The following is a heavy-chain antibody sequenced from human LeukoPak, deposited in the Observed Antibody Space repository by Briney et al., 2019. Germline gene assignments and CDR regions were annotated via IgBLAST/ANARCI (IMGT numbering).Heavy chain of an antibody. D-gene: IGHD5-24*01. V-gene: IGHV3-48*03. CDR2: IRGDGSLK. CDR3: ARRLRD. CDR1: GLTFNGFE. J-gene: IGHJ4*02. Sequence: GGSLRLSCVGSGLTFNGFEMNWVRQAPGKGLEWVSYIRGDGSLKTYAESVKGRFTISRDNAKNSVYLQMDSLRVEDTAIYYCARRLRDWGQGILVTVSS.